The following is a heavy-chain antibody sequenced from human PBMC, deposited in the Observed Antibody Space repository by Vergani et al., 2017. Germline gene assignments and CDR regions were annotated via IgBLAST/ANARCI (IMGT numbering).Heavy chain of an antibody. CDR2: INAGNGNT. J-gene: IGHJ3*02. D-gene: IGHD2-21*02. V-gene: IGHV1-3*01. CDR1: GYTFTSYA. Sequence: QVQLVQSGAEVKKPGASVKVSCKASGYTFTSYAMHWVRQAPGQRLEWMGWINAGNGNTKYSQKFQGRVTITRDTSASTAYMELSSLRSEDTAVYYCARDPRDCGGDCYPKAFDIWGQGTMVTVSS. CDR3: ARDPRDCGGDCYPKAFDI.